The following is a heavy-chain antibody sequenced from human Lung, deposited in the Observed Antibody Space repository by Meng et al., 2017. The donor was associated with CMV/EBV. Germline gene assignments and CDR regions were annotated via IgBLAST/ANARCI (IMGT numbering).Heavy chain of an antibody. V-gene: IGHV4-39*07. CDR3: ARDAPGRSGDAFSL. J-gene: IGHJ4*03. CDR1: GGSISSRTYY. D-gene: IGHD1-26*01. Sequence: SCTVSGGSISSRTYYWAWLRQPPGKGLDWIGSVYYSGSPHYNPSLKSRVTISVDTSKNQFSLTLRSVTAADTAVYYCARDAPGRSGDAFSLWGQGTLVTVSS. CDR2: VYYSGSP.